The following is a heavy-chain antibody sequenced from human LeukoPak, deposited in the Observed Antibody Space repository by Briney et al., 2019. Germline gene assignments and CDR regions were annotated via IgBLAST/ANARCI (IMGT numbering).Heavy chain of an antibody. V-gene: IGHV3-9*02. J-gene: IGHJ4*02. D-gene: IGHD3-22*01. CDR1: GFTSDDYA. CDR3: AKVATRYYDSSGYYSHYFDY. CDR2: ISWNSGSI. Sequence: GRSLRLSCAASGFTSDDYAMHWVRQAPGKGLEWVSGISWNSGSIGYADSVKGRLTISRDNAKNSLYLQMNSLRAEDMALYYCAKVATRYYDSSGYYSHYFDYWGQGTLVTVSS.